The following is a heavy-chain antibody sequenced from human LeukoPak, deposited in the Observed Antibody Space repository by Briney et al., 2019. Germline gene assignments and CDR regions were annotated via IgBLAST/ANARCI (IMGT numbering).Heavy chain of an antibody. CDR3: AKGGLRGVMNY. D-gene: IGHD3-10*01. CDR1: GFTFSSYA. J-gene: IGHJ4*02. CDR2: ISGSGGST. Sequence: GGSLRLSCAASGFTFSSYAVSWVRQAPGKGLEWVSAISGSGGSTYYADSVKGRFTISRDNSKNTLYLQMNSLRAEDTAVYYCAKGGLRGVMNYWGQGTLVTVSS. V-gene: IGHV3-23*01.